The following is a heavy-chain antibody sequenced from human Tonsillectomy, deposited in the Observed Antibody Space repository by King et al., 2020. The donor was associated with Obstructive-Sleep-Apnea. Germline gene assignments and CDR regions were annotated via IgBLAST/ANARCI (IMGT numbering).Heavy chain of an antibody. Sequence: QLQESGPGLVKPSETLSLTCTVSGGSISSSSYYWGWIRQPPGKGLEWIGGIYYRGGTYYNPSLKSRVTISVDTSKNQFSLKLSPVTASDTAVYYCARDLSIFGVVSTSYWGQGTLVTVSS. CDR2: IYYRGGT. CDR3: ARDLSIFGVVSTSY. J-gene: IGHJ4*02. CDR1: GGSISSSSYY. V-gene: IGHV4-39*07. D-gene: IGHD3-3*01.